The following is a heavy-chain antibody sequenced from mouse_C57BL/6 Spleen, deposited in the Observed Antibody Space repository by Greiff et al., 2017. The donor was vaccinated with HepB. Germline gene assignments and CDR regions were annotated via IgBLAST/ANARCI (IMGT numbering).Heavy chain of an antibody. V-gene: IGHV1-76*01. Sequence: VQLQQSGAELVRPGASVKLSCKASGYTFTDYYINWVKQRPGQGLEWIARIYPGSGNTYYNEKFKGKATLTAEKSSSTAYMQLSSLTSEDSAVYFCAKQPYDYYVRYFDYWGQGTTLTVSS. CDR1: GYTFTDYY. J-gene: IGHJ2*01. CDR2: IYPGSGNT. D-gene: IGHD1-1*01. CDR3: AKQPYDYYVRYFDY.